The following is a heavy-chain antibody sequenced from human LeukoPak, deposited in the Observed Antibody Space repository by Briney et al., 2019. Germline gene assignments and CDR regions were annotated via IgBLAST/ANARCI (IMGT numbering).Heavy chain of an antibody. D-gene: IGHD3-9*01. CDR1: GYTFTGYY. J-gene: IGHJ3*02. CDR3: ARVHVLRYFDWLLLPFDAFDI. CDR2: INPNSGGT. Sequence: ASVKVSCKASGYTFTGYYMHWVRQAPGQGLEWMGWINPNSGGTNYAQKFQGRVTMTRNTSISTAYMELSSLRSEDTAVYYCARVHVLRYFDWLLLPFDAFDIWGQGTMVTVSS. V-gene: IGHV1-2*02.